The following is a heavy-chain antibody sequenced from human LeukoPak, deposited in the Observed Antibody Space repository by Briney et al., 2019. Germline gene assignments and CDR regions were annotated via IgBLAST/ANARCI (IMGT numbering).Heavy chain of an antibody. J-gene: IGHJ4*02. CDR1: GVSISTYY. Sequence: SETLSLTCSVSGVSISTYYWIWIRQPPAKGLEWMGFFSYSGSTKYNPSLKSRVTMSVDASKNQFSLKLNSVTAADTAVYYCARMYSGTSYYFDYWGQGTLVTVSS. CDR3: ARMYSGTSYYFDY. D-gene: IGHD1-26*01. V-gene: IGHV4-59*01. CDR2: FSYSGST.